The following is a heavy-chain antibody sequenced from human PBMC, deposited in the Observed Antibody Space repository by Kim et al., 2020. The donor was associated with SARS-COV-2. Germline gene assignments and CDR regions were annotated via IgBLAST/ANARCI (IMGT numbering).Heavy chain of an antibody. CDR3: SRQDMAVTDY. V-gene: IGHV3-73*01. J-gene: IGHJ4*02. CDR2: IRNKADNYAT. D-gene: IGHD2-15*01. Sequence: GGSLRLSCAASGFTFSGPHMHWVRQAPGKGLEWVGHIRNKADNYATAYAASVKGRFTISRDDSENTAYLHMNSLKIEDTAIYYCSRQDMAVTDYWGQGTLVTVSS. CDR1: GFTFSGPH.